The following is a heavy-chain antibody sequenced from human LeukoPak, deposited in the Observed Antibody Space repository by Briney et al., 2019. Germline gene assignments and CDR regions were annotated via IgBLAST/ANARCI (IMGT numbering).Heavy chain of an antibody. J-gene: IGHJ4*02. CDR3: ASSGGYYGSGSYYNGIFDY. CDR1: GYTFTSYY. Sequence: ASVKVSCKASGYTFTSYYMHWVRQAPGQGLEWMGIINPSGGSTSYAQKFQGRVTMTRDTSTSTVYMELSSLRSEDTAVYYCASSGGYYGSGSYYNGIFDYWGQGTLVTVSS. CDR2: INPSGGST. D-gene: IGHD3-10*01. V-gene: IGHV1-46*01.